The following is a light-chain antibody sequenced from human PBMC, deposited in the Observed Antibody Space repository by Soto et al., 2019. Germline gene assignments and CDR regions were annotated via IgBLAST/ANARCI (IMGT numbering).Light chain of an antibody. CDR3: SSYTTSNTRQIV. V-gene: IGLV2-14*03. CDR1: SSDVGGYNY. CDR2: DVS. J-gene: IGLJ1*01. Sequence: QSALTQPASVSGSPGQSITISCTVTSSDVGGYNYVSWYQHHPGKGPKLMIYDVSNRPSGVSNRFSGSRSGNTASLTISGLQPEDEADYYCSSYTTSNTRQIVFGTGTKVTVL.